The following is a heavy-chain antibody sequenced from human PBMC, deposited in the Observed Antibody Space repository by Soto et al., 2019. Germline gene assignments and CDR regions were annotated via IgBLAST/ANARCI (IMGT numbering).Heavy chain of an antibody. V-gene: IGHV1-8*02. Sequence: ASVKVSCKASGYTFTNYDINWVRQATGQGLEWMGWMNPNSGNTGYAQKFQGRVTMTRNTSISTAYMELSSLRSEDTAVYYCARDPYSSEKDFDYWGQGTLVTVSS. CDR3: ARDPYSSEKDFDY. D-gene: IGHD6-25*01. CDR2: MNPNSGNT. CDR1: GYTFTNYD. J-gene: IGHJ4*02.